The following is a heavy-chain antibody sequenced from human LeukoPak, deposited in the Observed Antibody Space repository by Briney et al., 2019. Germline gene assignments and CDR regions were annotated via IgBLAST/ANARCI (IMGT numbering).Heavy chain of an antibody. CDR2: IYSGGST. J-gene: IGHJ6*02. CDR3: ARVVFVKWSLGMDV. CDR1: EFTVSSNY. Sequence: GRSLRLSCAASEFTVSSNYMSWVRQAPGKGLEWVSVIYSGGSTYYADSVKGRFTISRDNSKNTLYLQMNSLRAEDTAVYYCARVVFVKWSLGMDVWGQGTTVTVSS. V-gene: IGHV3-53*01. D-gene: IGHD2-15*01.